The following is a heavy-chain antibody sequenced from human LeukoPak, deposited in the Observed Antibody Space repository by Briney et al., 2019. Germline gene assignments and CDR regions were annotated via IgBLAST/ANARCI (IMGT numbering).Heavy chain of an antibody. V-gene: IGHV1-69*05. D-gene: IGHD3-22*01. CDR3: TTYYYDSSGYYRTFDY. CDR2: IIPIFGTA. Sequence: SVKVSCKASGGTFSSYAISWVRQAPGQGLEWMGGIIPIFGTANYAQKFQGRVTITTDESTSTAYMELSSLRSEDTAVYYCTTYYYDSSGYYRTFDYWGQETLVTVSS. J-gene: IGHJ4*02. CDR1: GGTFSSYA.